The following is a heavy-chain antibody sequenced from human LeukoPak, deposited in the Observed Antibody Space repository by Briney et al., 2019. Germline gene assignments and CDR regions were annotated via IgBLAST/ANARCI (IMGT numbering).Heavy chain of an antibody. CDR3: AGRSEEYSSSSAYYYYYYMDV. CDR2: IYHSGST. J-gene: IGHJ6*03. Sequence: SETLSLTCAVSGYSISSGYYWGWIRQPPGKGLEWIGSIYHSGSTYYNPSLKSRVTISVDTSKNQFSLKLSSVTAADTAVYYCAGRSEEYSSSSAYYYYYYMDVWGQGTLVTVSS. V-gene: IGHV4-38-2*01. CDR1: GYSISSGYY. D-gene: IGHD6-6*01.